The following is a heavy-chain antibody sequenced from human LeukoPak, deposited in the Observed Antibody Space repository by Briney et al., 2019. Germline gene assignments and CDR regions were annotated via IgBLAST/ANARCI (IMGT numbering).Heavy chain of an antibody. V-gene: IGHV1-8*01. CDR3: ARGVPAAIYYYYYYMDV. CDR1: GYTFTSYD. CDR2: MNPNSGNT. D-gene: IGHD2-2*01. Sequence: ASVKVSCKASGYTFTSYDINWVRQATGQGLEWMGWMNPNSGNTGYAQKFQGRVTVTRNTSISTAYMELSSLRSEDTAVYYCARGVPAAIYYYYYYMDVWGKGTTVTVYS. J-gene: IGHJ6*03.